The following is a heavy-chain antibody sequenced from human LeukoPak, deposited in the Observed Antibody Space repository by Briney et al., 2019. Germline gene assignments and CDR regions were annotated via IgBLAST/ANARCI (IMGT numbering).Heavy chain of an antibody. CDR2: ITPIFGTA. CDR3: ARDLGIAAAGTLGY. J-gene: IGHJ4*02. Sequence: SVKVSCKASGGTFSSYAISCVRQAPGQGLEWMGGITPIFGTANYAQKFQGRVTITTDESTSTAYMELSSLRSEDTAVYYCARDLGIAAAGTLGYWGQGTLVTVSS. D-gene: IGHD6-13*01. CDR1: GGTFSSYA. V-gene: IGHV1-69*05.